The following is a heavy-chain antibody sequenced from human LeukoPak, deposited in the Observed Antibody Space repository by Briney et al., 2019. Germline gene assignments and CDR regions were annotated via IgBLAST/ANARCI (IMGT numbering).Heavy chain of an antibody. CDR2: IYHSGST. CDR1: GYSISSGYY. J-gene: IGHJ6*03. CDR3: ARDDFWSGRSFYYYMDV. D-gene: IGHD3-3*01. Sequence: SETLSLTCTVSGYSISSGYYWGWIRQPPGKGLEWIGSIYHSGSTYYNPSLKSRVTISVDTSKNQFSLKLSSVTAADTAVYYCARDDFWSGRSFYYYMDVWGKGTTVTVSS. V-gene: IGHV4-38-2*02.